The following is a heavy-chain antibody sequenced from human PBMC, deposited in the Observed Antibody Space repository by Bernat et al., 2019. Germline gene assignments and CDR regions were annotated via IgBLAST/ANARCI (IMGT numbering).Heavy chain of an antibody. V-gene: IGHV3-7*03. J-gene: IGHJ4*02. Sequence: EVQLVESGGGLVQPGGSLRLSCAAPGFTFNNYWMSWVRQAPGKGLEWVANIKQDGSEKNYVDSVKGRFTISGENAKNSLYLQMNSLRAEDMAVYYCARDTRGVFDYWGQGTLVTVSS. CDR3: ARDTRGVFDY. CDR1: GFTFNNYW. CDR2: IKQDGSEK.